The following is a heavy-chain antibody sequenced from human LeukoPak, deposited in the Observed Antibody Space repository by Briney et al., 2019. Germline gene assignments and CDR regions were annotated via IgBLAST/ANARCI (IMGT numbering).Heavy chain of an antibody. J-gene: IGHJ2*01. D-gene: IGHD2-8*01. Sequence: ASVKVSCKASGGTFSSYAMSWVRQAPGKGLEWVSGISGSGGGTYNADSVKGRFTISRDNSKNTLYLQMNSLRAEDTAVYYCAKNGVNYWYFDLWGRGTLVTVSS. V-gene: IGHV3-23*01. CDR3: AKNGVNYWYFDL. CDR2: ISGSGGGT. CDR1: GGTFSSYA.